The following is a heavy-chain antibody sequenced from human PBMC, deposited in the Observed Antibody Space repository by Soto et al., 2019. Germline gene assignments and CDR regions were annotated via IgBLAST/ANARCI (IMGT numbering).Heavy chain of an antibody. J-gene: IGHJ6*02. CDR3: AKDIRGIAAREYYYYGMDV. Sequence: GGSLRLSCAASGFTFSSYGMHWVRQAPGKGLEWVAVISYDGSNKYYADSVKGRFTISRDNSKNTLYLQMNSLRAEDTAVYYCAKDIRGIAAREYYYYGMDVWGQGTTVTVSS. V-gene: IGHV3-30*18. CDR2: ISYDGSNK. CDR1: GFTFSSYG. D-gene: IGHD6-13*01.